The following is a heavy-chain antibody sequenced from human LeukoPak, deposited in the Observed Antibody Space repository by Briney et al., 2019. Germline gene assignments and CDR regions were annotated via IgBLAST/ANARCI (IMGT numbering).Heavy chain of an antibody. J-gene: IGHJ4*02. CDR2: IYYSGST. V-gene: IGHV4-39*01. Sequence: SETLSLTCTVSGGSISSSSYYWGWIRQPPGKGLEWIGSIYYSGSTYYNPSLKSRVTISVDTSKNQFSLKLSSVTAADTAVYYCARSDKAFDYWGQGTLVTVSS. CDR3: ARSDKAFDY. CDR1: GGSISSSSYY.